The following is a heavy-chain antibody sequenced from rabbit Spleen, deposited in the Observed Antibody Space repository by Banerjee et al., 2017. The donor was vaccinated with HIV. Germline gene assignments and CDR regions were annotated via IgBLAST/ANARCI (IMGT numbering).Heavy chain of an antibody. CDR3: ARNFDL. J-gene: IGHJ4*01. V-gene: IGHV1S47*01. Sequence: EESGGDLVQPEGSLTLTCKASGFDFSSDAMCWVRQAPGKGPEWAACIYNGDGSTYYASWVNGRFTISKTSSTTVTLQMTSLTAADTATYFCARNFDLWGPGTLVTVS. CDR1: GFDFSSDA. CDR2: IYNGDGST.